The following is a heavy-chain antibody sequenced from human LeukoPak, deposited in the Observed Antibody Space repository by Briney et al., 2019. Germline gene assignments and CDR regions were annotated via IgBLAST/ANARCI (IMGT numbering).Heavy chain of an antibody. V-gene: IGHV1-18*01. CDR2: ISAYNGNT. J-gene: IGHJ4*02. CDR3: ASGDAFSSSWYYFDY. D-gene: IGHD6-13*01. CDR1: GYTFTSYG. Sequence: ASVKVSCKASGYTFTSYGISWVRQAPGQGLEWMGWISAYNGNTNYAQKLQGRVTMTTDTSTSTAYMELRSLRSDDTAVYYCASGDAFSSSWYYFDYWGQGTLVTVSS.